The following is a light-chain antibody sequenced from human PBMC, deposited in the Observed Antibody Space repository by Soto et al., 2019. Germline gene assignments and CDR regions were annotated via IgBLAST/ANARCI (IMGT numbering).Light chain of an antibody. CDR1: SSNIGAGYD. V-gene: IGLV1-40*01. J-gene: IGLJ2*01. Sequence: QSVLTQPPSVSGATGQKVTISCTGSSSNIGAGYDVHWYQQLPGTAPKLLIHGNINRPSGVPDRFSGSKSGTSASLAITGLQAEDEADYYCQSFDSSLSGVVFGGGTKLTVL. CDR3: QSFDSSLSGVV. CDR2: GNI.